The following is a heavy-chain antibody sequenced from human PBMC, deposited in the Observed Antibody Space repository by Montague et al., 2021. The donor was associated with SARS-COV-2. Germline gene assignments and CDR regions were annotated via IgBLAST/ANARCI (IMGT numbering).Heavy chain of an antibody. J-gene: IGHJ3*01. CDR1: GATISSDY. CDR2: MSYSGSA. V-gene: IGHV4-59*01. D-gene: IGHD3-22*01. Sequence: ETLSLTCTVSGATISSDYWGWIRQSSGKGLEWIGYMSYSGSATYNPSXXSRVAISRDTSKNQFSLTLIPATAADTAIYYCARTSDPSNFDSTGYYGAFDVWGQGTTVIVSS. CDR3: ARTSDPSNFDSTGYYGAFDV.